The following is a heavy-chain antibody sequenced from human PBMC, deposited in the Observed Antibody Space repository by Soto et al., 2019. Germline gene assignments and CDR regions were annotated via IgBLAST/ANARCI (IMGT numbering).Heavy chain of an antibody. CDR2: ISGSGGST. J-gene: IGHJ1*01. CDR1: GFTFSSYA. V-gene: IGHV3-23*01. Sequence: PGGSLRLSCAASGFTFSSYAMSWVRQAPGKGLEWVSAISGSGGSTYYADSVKGRFTISRDNSKNTLYLQMNSLRAEDTAVYYCAKGLPSPYYDSSGYYSRGYFQHWGQGTLVTVSS. D-gene: IGHD3-22*01. CDR3: AKGLPSPYYDSSGYYSRGYFQH.